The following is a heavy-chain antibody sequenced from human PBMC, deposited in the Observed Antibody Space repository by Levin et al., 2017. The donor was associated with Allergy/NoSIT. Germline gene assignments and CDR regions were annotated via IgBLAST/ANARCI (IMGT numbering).Heavy chain of an antibody. CDR3: ARGGGYSYHWYDH. CDR1: GGSISSYY. V-gene: IGHV4-59*01. Sequence: SETLSLTCTVSGGSISSYYWSWIRQPPGKGLEWIGYIYYSGSTNYNPSLKSRVTISVDTSKNQFSLKLSSVTAADTAVYYCARGGGYSYHWYDHWGQGTLVTVSS. D-gene: IGHD5-18*01. J-gene: IGHJ4*02. CDR2: IYYSGST.